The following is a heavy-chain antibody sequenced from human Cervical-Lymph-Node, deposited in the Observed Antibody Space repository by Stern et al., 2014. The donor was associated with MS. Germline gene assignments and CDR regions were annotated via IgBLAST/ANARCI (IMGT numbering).Heavy chain of an antibody. J-gene: IGHJ4*02. Sequence: VHLVASGGGVVQPGRSLRLSCAASGFTFSSYGMHWVRQTPGQGLVWVAVIGYYGSNKYYADSVKGRFTISRDNSENTLYLQMNSLRAEDTAVYYCARGESSSPLEYWGQGTLVTVSS. CDR3: ARGESSSPLEY. D-gene: IGHD6-6*01. CDR1: GFTFSSYG. CDR2: IGYYGSNK. V-gene: IGHV3-33*01.